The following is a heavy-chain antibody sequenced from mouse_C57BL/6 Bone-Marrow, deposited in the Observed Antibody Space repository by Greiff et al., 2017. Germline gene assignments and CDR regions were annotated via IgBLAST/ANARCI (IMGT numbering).Heavy chain of an antibody. J-gene: IGHJ4*01. Sequence: EVQLQQSGPELVKPGASVKISCKASGYTFTDYYMNWVKQSHGKSLEWIGDINPNNGGTSYNQKFKGKATLTVDKSSSTAYMELRSLTSEDSAVYYCARGNHPYAMDYWGQGTSVTVSS. CDR2: INPNNGGT. V-gene: IGHV1-26*01. CDR3: ARGNHPYAMDY. CDR1: GYTFTDYY.